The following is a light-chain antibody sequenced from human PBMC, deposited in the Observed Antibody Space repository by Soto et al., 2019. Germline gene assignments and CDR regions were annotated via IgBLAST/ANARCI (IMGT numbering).Light chain of an antibody. CDR3: RQYGSLSWT. J-gene: IGKJ1*01. V-gene: IGKV3-20*01. CDR2: GAS. CDR1: QSVGSDS. Sequence: LGRSPANLSLSAGERTTRCCTASQSVGSDSLAWYQQKPGQAPRILLFGASGRATGIPDRFIGSGSGRDFTLTISRLEPEDFAVYYCRQYGSLSWTFGQGTKVDIK.